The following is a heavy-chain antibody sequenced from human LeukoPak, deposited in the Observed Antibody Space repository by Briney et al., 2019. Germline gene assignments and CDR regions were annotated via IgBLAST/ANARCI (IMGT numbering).Heavy chain of an antibody. CDR3: AISIGSYYYDSSGPRKWGFDP. Sequence: GASVKVSCKASGYTFTSYGISWVRQAPGQGLEWMGIINPSGGSTSYAQKFQGRVTITADESTSTAYMELSSLRSEDTAVYYCAISIGSYYYDSSGPRKWGFDPWGQGTLVTVSS. V-gene: IGHV1-46*01. D-gene: IGHD3-22*01. CDR1: GYTFTSYG. CDR2: INPSGGST. J-gene: IGHJ5*02.